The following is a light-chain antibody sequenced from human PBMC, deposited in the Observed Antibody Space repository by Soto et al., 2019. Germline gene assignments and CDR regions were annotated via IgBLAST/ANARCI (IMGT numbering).Light chain of an antibody. V-gene: IGLV2-8*01. CDR2: EVS. J-gene: IGLJ1*01. Sequence: QSALTQPPSASGSPGQSVIISCTGTSSDIGGYTYVSWYQHHPGKAPKLMIYEVSKRPSGVPDRFSGSKSGNTASLTVSGLQAEDEADYYCTSYAGSNSYVFGTGTKLTVL. CDR3: TSYAGSNSYV. CDR1: SSDIGGYTY.